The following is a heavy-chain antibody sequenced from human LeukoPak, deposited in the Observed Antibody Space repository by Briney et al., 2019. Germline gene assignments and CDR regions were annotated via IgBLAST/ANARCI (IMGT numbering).Heavy chain of an antibody. CDR3: ARSRRRYYYDSSGYYFGY. D-gene: IGHD3-22*01. CDR1: GGSISSSSYY. V-gene: IGHV4-39*07. CDR2: IYYSGST. Sequence: SETLSLTCTVSGGSISSSSYYWGWIRQPPGKGLEWIGSIYYSGSTYYNPSLKSRVTISVDTSKNQFSLKLSSVTAADTAVYYCARSRRRYYYDSSGYYFGYWGQGTLVTVSS. J-gene: IGHJ4*02.